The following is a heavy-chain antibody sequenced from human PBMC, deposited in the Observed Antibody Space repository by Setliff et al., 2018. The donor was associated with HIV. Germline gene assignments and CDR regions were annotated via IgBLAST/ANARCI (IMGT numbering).Heavy chain of an antibody. D-gene: IGHD3-10*01. V-gene: IGHV4-39*07. CDR1: DGSIRSSDYY. CDR3: GRGEDYGSGTVYMDV. J-gene: IGHJ6*03. Sequence: SETLSFTCTVSDGSIRSSDYYWGWIRQPPGKGLEWIGSIFYSGRAYYKSSLKSRVTISVDTSKNQFSLKVNSVTAADSAVYYCGRGEDYGSGTVYMDVWGKGTTVTV. CDR2: IFYSGRA.